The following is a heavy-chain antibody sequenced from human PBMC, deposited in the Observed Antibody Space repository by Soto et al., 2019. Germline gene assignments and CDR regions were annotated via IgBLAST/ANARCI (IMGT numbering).Heavy chain of an antibody. D-gene: IGHD1-1*01. Sequence: GASVKVSCKASGGTFSSYAISWVRQAPGQGLEWMGGIIPIFGTANYAQKFQGRVTITADESTSTAYMELSSLRSEDTAVYYCARDLPGTTKSNWFDPWGQGTLVTVSS. CDR3: ARDLPGTTKSNWFDP. V-gene: IGHV1-69*13. J-gene: IGHJ5*02. CDR2: IIPIFGTA. CDR1: GGTFSSYA.